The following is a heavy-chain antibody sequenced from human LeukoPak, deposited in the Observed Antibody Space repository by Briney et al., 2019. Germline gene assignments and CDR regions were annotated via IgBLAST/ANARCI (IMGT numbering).Heavy chain of an antibody. CDR1: GFTFSSYA. V-gene: IGHV3-23*01. CDR2: ISGSGGST. Sequence: PGGSLRLSCAASGFTFSSYAMSWVRQAPGKGLEWVSAISGSGGSTYYADSVKGRFTISIDNSKNTLYLQMNSLRAEDTAVYYCAKGETVEMATMGGDYWGQGTLVTVSS. J-gene: IGHJ4*02. D-gene: IGHD5-24*01. CDR3: AKGETVEMATMGGDY.